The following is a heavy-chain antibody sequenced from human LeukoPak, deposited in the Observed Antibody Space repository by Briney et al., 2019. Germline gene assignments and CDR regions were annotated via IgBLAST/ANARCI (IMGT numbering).Heavy chain of an antibody. CDR3: AREAYYYDSSGYYYYFDY. CDR1: GGTFSSYT. V-gene: IGHV1-69*04. J-gene: IGHJ4*02. D-gene: IGHD3-22*01. CDR2: IIPILGIA. Sequence: ASVKVSCKASGGTFSSYTISWVRQAPGQGLEWMGRIIPILGIANYAQRFQGRVTITADKSTSTAYMELRSLRSDDTAVYYCAREAYYYDSSGYYYYFDYWGQGTLVTISS.